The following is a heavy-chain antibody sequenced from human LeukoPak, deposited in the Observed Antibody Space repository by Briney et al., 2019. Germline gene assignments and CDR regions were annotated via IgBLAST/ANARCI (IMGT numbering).Heavy chain of an antibody. CDR2: INSDGSST. D-gene: IGHD6-13*01. CDR1: GFTFSSYS. J-gene: IGHJ4*02. V-gene: IGHV3-74*01. CDR3: ARDGIAAASDY. Sequence: GSLRPSCAASGFTFSSYSMNWVRQAPGKGLVWVSRINSDGSSTSYADSVKGRFTISRDNAKNTLYLQMNSLRAEDTAVYYCARDGIAAASDYWGQGTLVTVSS.